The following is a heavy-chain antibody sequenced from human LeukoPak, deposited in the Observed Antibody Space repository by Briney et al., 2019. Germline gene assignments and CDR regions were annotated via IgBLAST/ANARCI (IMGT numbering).Heavy chain of an antibody. D-gene: IGHD3-22*01. CDR1: SSYA. V-gene: IGHV3-53*01. Sequence: GGSLRLSCAAFSSYAMSWVRQAPGKGLEWVSIIYSGGGTYYADSVKGRFTISRDNSKNTLYLQMNSLRADDTAVYYCARGCYYERSGYCPFDYWGPGTLVTVSS. J-gene: IGHJ4*02. CDR2: IYSGGGT. CDR3: ARGCYYERSGYCPFDY.